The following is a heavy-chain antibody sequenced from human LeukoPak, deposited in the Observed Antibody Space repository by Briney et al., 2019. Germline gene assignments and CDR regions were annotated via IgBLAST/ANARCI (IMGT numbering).Heavy chain of an antibody. V-gene: IGHV3-21*06. CDR2: LSGTGRYI. CDR3: ARSQRDACDI. D-gene: IGHD2-2*01. Sequence: PGGSLRLSCAASGFTFSSYTMNWVRQAPGKGLEWVSSLSGTGRYIYYADLMKGRFTISRDNAKNSLYLQMNSLRAEDTAVYYCARSQRDACDIWGQGTMVTVSS. J-gene: IGHJ3*02. CDR1: GFTFSSYT.